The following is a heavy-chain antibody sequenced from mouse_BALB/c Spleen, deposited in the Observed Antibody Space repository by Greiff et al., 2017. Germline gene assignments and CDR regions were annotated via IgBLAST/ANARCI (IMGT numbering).Heavy chain of an antibody. CDR1: GYTFTSYW. Sequence: LQESGAELAKPGASVKMSCKASGYTFTSYWMHWVKQRPGQGLEWIGYINPSTGYTEYNQKFKDKATLTADKSSSTAYMQLSSLTSEDSAVYYCARKGVYRYDVDYAMDYWGQGTSVTVSS. CDR3: ARKGVYRYDVDYAMDY. D-gene: IGHD2-14*01. J-gene: IGHJ4*01. V-gene: IGHV1-7*01. CDR2: INPSTGYT.